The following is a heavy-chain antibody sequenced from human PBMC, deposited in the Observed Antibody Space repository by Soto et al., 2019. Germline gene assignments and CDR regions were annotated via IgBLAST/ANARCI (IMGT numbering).Heavy chain of an antibody. D-gene: IGHD2-15*01. J-gene: IGHJ3*02. V-gene: IGHV1-18*04. CDR2: ISAYNGNT. CDR3: AREGRGYCSAGSCPSRAFDI. Sequence: QVQLVQSGAEVKKPGASVKVSCKASGYTFTSYGISWVRRAPGQGLEWMGWISAYNGNTNYAQKLQGRVTMTTDTSTSTAYMELRSLRSDDTAVYYCAREGRGYCSAGSCPSRAFDIWGQGTMVTVSS. CDR1: GYTFTSYG.